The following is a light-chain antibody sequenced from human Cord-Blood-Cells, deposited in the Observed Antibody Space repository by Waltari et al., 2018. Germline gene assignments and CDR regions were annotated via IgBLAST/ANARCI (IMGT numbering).Light chain of an antibody. CDR2: DAS. Sequence: DIQMTQSPSTLSASVGDRVTITCRASQSISSWLAWYQQKPGKAPKLLIYDASSLESGVPSRFSGSGSGTEFTLTISTLQPDEFATYYCQQYNSYSYSVGHGTKLEIK. CDR1: QSISSW. CDR3: QQYNSYSYS. J-gene: IGKJ2*01. V-gene: IGKV1-5*01.